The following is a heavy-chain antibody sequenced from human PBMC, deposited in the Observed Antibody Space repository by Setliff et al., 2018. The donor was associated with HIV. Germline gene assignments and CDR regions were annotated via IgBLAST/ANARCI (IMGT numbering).Heavy chain of an antibody. CDR1: GFTFSNGW. V-gene: IGHV3-15*01. J-gene: IGHJ4*02. D-gene: IGHD2-21*01. CDR2: VKHKTDGGTT. Sequence: GGSLRLSCAASGFTFSNGWMNWVRQAPGKGLEWVGRVKHKTDGGTTDYAEPVKGRFTITRADTKNTLYLQMNSLKIEDTAVYYCTTGTRLVDWGQGALVTVSS. CDR3: TTGTRLVD.